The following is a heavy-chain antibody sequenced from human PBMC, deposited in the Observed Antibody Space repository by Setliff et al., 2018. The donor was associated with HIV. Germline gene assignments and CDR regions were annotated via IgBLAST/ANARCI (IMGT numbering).Heavy chain of an antibody. J-gene: IGHJ4*02. Sequence: PSETLSLTCAVSGGSIGIHYWSWIRQPPGKGLEWIGTVYHTGSTIYNPSLQSRVIMSVDTSRNQFSLNVNSLTAPDTAVYFCARWGDGYNSYDFWGQGTLVTVSS. D-gene: IGHD5-12*01. CDR2: VYHTGST. CDR3: ARWGDGYNSYDF. CDR1: GGSIGIHY. V-gene: IGHV4-59*11.